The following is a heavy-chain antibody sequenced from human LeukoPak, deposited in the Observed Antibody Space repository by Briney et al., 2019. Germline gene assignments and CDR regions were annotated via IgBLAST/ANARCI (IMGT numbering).Heavy chain of an antibody. CDR1: GFTFSAYA. V-gene: IGHV3-23*01. J-gene: IGHJ4*02. D-gene: IGHD4-23*01. CDR3: AVGYGGY. Sequence: GGSLRLSCSASGFTFSAYAMSWVRQAPGKGLEWVSSISASGASTYYADSVKGRFTISRDNSENTLYLQVSCLRPDDTAVYYCAVGYGGYSGQGILVTVSS. CDR2: ISASGAST.